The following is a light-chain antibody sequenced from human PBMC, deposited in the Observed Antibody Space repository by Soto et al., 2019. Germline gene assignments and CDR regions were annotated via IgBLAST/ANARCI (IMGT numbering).Light chain of an antibody. J-gene: IGLJ2*01. CDR3: CSYAGGSTYVI. CDR2: EVS. V-gene: IGLV2-23*02. Sequence: QSVLTQPASVSGSPGQSITISCTGSSSDVGSYNLVSWYQQHPGKAPKLMTYEVSRRPSGVSNRFSGSQSGNTASLTISGLQAEDEADYYCCSYAGGSTYVIFGGGTQLTVL. CDR1: SSDVGSYNL.